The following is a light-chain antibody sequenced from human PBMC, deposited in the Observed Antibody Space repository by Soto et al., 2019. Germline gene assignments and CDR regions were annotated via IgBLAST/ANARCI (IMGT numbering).Light chain of an antibody. CDR3: QQCNSYPYT. V-gene: IGKV1-5*01. CDR2: DDS. J-gene: IGKJ2*01. CDR1: QTISRS. Sequence: TQSPGTLSLSPGERATLSCRASQTISRSLAWYQQKPGKAPKLLIYDDSTLESGVPSRFGGSGSGTEFTLTISSLQTDDFATYYCQQCNSYPYTFGQGTRLEIK.